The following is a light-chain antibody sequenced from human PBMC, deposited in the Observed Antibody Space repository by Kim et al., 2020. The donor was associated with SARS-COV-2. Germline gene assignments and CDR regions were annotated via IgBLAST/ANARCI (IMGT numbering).Light chain of an antibody. Sequence: LSPGERATLFCRTSQSVGSDYLAWYQQKPGQAPRLLIYGTSGRATGIPDRFSGSGSGTDFTLTISRLEPEDFAVFYCQQYDTSPWTFGQGTKLEI. CDR1: QSVGSDY. CDR3: QQYDTSPWT. CDR2: GTS. J-gene: IGKJ1*01. V-gene: IGKV3-20*01.